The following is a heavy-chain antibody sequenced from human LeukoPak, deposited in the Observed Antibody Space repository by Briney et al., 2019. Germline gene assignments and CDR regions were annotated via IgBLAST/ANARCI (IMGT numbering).Heavy chain of an antibody. D-gene: IGHD2-2*02. CDR3: ASSLATYCSSTSCYTLAFDI. CDR1: GFTFDDYA. CDR2: ISWNSGSI. J-gene: IGHJ3*02. Sequence: GGSLRLSCAASGFTFDDYAMHWVRQAPGKGLEWVSGISWNSGSISYADSVKGRFTISRDKAKNSLYLQMNSLRAEDTALYYCASSLATYCSSTSCYTLAFDIWGQGTMVTVSS. V-gene: IGHV3-9*01.